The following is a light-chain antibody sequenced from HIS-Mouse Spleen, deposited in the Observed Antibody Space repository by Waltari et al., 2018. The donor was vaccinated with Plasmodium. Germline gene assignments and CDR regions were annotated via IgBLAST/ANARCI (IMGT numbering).Light chain of an antibody. Sequence: SYELTQPPSVSVSPGQTARITCSGDALPKKYAYWYQQKSGQAPVLVIYEDSKRPSGIPVGFSGSSSGKRAPLTSSGAQVEDEADYYCYSTDSSGNHRVFGGGTKLTVL. CDR2: EDS. CDR1: ALPKKY. J-gene: IGLJ3*02. CDR3: YSTDSSGNHRV. V-gene: IGLV3-10*01.